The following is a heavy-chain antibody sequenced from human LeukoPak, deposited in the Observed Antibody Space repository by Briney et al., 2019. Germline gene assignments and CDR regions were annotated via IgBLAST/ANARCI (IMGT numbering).Heavy chain of an antibody. CDR2: ISSTGNTI. J-gene: IGHJ4*02. V-gene: IGHV3-11*04. CDR3: ATSRSFDH. CDR1: GFTFSDYY. Sequence: PGGSLRLSCAASGFTFSDYYINWTRQAPGKGLEWVSYISSTGNTIYYADSVKGRFTISRDNAKNSLYLQMSSLRAEDTAVYYCATSRSFDHWGQGTLVTVSS.